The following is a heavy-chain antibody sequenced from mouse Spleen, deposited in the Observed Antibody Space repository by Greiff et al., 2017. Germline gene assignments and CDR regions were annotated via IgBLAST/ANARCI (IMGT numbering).Heavy chain of an antibody. Sequence: VQLQQSGPELVKPGASVKISCKASGYSFTGYYMNWVKQSPEKSLEWIGEINPSTGGTTYNQKFKAKATLTVDKSSSTAYMQLKSLTSEDSAVYYCARRYDGYFDYWGQGTTLTVSS. CDR3: ARRYDGYFDY. J-gene: IGHJ2*01. CDR1: GYSFTGYY. D-gene: IGHD2-14*01. V-gene: IGHV1-42*01. CDR2: INPSTGGT.